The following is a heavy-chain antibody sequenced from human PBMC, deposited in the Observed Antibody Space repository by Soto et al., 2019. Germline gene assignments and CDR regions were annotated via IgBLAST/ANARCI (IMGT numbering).Heavy chain of an antibody. CDR3: AKDQTDVTRFDY. J-gene: IGHJ4*02. V-gene: IGHV3-23*01. Sequence: RLSCAASGFSFSSLAMSSVRQAPGTGLEWVSSISGRGVDTLYADSVTGRLTISRANSRNTLYLQVNSLRAEDTAVYYCAKDQTDVTRFDYWGQGTLVTVSS. CDR1: GFSFSSLA. CDR2: ISGRGVDT. D-gene: IGHD2-21*02.